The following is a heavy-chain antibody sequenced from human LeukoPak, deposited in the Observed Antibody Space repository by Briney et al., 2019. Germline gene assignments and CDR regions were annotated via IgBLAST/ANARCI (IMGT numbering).Heavy chain of an antibody. V-gene: IGHV3-33*08. CDR2: IWYDGSKK. CDR3: ARDRGSTFYWFDP. J-gene: IGHJ5*02. Sequence: GGSLRLSCAASGFTFSSFSMNWVRQAPGKGLEWLAAIWYDGSKKYYADSVKGRFTISRDDSKNTLYLQMNSLRAEDTAVYYCARDRGSTFYWFDPWGQGTLVTVSS. CDR1: GFTFSSFS. D-gene: IGHD6-13*01.